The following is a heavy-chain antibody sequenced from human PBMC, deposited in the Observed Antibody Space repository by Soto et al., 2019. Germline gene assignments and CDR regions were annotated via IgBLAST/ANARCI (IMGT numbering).Heavy chain of an antibody. J-gene: IGHJ3*02. CDR1: GFTFSDYY. CDR2: ISSSGSTI. D-gene: IGHD3-10*01. V-gene: IGHV3-11*01. Sequence: QVQLVESGGGLVKPGGSLRLSCAASGFTFSDYYMSWIRQAPGKGLEWVSYISSSGSTIYYADSVKGRFTISSDNAKNSLYLQMNSLRAEDTAVYYCASPSVITMVRAFDAFDIWGQGTMVTVSS. CDR3: ASPSVITMVRAFDAFDI.